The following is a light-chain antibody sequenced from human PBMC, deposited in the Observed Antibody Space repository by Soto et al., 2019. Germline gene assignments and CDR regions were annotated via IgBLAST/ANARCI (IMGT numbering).Light chain of an antibody. Sequence: IQMTHSPSSLSASVLYRVSITFLASQSISSYLNWYQQKPGKAPKLLIYAASSLQSGVPSRFSGSGSGTDFTLTISSLQPEDFATYYCQQSYSTPGTFGQGTKVDIK. CDR1: QSISSY. CDR2: AAS. CDR3: QQSYSTPGT. V-gene: IGKV1-39*01. J-gene: IGKJ1*01.